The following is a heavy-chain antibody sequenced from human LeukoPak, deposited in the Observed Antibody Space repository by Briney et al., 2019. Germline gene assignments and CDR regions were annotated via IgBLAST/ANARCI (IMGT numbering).Heavy chain of an antibody. D-gene: IGHD3-10*01. J-gene: IGHJ4*02. CDR3: ATIYYGSGI. CDR2: FDPEDGET. Sequence: GASVKVSCKASGYTFTSYAMHWVRQAPGKGLEWMGGFDPEDGETIYAQKFQGRVTMTEDTSTDTAYMELSSLRSEDTAVYYCATIYYGSGIWGQGTLVTVSS. V-gene: IGHV1-24*01. CDR1: GYTFTSYA.